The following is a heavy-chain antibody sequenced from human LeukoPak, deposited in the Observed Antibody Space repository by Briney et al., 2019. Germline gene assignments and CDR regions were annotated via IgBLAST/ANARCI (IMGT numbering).Heavy chain of an antibody. CDR3: ARDRGVAGSYPDAFDI. J-gene: IGHJ3*02. CDR1: GYTFTGYY. CDR2: INPNSGGT. D-gene: IGHD1-26*01. V-gene: IGHV1-2*02. Sequence: ASVKVSCKASGYTFTGYYMHWVRQAPGQGLEWMGWINPNSGGTNYAQKFQGRVTMTRDTSISIAYMELSRLRSDDTAVYYCARDRGVAGSYPDAFDIWGQGTMVTVSS.